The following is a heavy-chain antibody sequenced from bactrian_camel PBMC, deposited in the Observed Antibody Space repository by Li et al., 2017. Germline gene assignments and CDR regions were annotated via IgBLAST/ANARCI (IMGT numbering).Heavy chain of an antibody. Sequence: QVQLVESGGGSAQAGGSLRLSCKLSESHNVDYCMGWYRQATGKEREEVAVIDADGETTYADSVKGRFAISQDNSKRTLWLQMNDLKPEDTAMYYCAADRCYPGWSRTGDEFPYWGRGTQVTVS. CDR1: ESHNVDYC. D-gene: IGHD2*01. CDR3: AADRCYPGWSRTGDEFPY. CDR2: IDADGET. V-gene: IGHV3S55*01. J-gene: IGHJ4*01.